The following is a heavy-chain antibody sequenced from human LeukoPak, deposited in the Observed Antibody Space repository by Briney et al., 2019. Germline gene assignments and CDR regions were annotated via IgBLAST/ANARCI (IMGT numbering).Heavy chain of an antibody. J-gene: IGHJ4*02. Sequence: PSETLSLTCTISGASISSHYWSWIQQPPGKELEWIGYIDNGGSPKYSPSLRSRVTISVVTSKNQFSLKLNSVTAADTAVYYCARDLGRVANDYYFDSWGQGTLVTVSS. CDR2: IDNGGSP. CDR1: GASISSHY. CDR3: ARDLGRVANDYYFDS. V-gene: IGHV4-59*11. D-gene: IGHD4/OR15-4a*01.